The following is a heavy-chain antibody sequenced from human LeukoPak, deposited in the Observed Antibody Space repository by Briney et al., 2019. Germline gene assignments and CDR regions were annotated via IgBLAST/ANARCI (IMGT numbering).Heavy chain of an antibody. CDR1: GYTFTGYY. CDR3: ASIGYDSPMNTRRYGAFDI. CDR2: INPNSGGT. J-gene: IGHJ3*02. Sequence: ASVKVSCKASGYTFTGYYMHWVRQAPGQGLEWMGWINPNSGGTNYAQKFQGRVTMTRDTSISTAYMELSRLRSDDTAVYYCASIGYDSPMNTRRYGAFDIWGQGTMVTVSS. D-gene: IGHD3-22*01. V-gene: IGHV1-2*02.